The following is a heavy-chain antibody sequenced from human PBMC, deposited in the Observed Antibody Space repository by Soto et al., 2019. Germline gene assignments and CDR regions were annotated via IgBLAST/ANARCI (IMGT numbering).Heavy chain of an antibody. D-gene: IGHD6-13*01. J-gene: IGHJ4*02. CDR2: ISYDGSNK. CDR3: ARDPSGIAAAGHFDY. V-gene: IGHV3-30*04. CDR1: GFTFSSYA. Sequence: GGSLRLSCAASGFTFSSYAMHWVRQAPGKGLEWVAVISYDGSNKYYADSVKGRFTISRDNSKNTLYLQMNSLRAEDTAVYYCARDPSGIAAAGHFDYWGQGTLVTVSS.